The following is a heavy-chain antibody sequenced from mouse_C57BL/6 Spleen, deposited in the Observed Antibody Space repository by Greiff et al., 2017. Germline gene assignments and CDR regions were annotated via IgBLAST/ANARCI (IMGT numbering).Heavy chain of an antibody. J-gene: IGHJ4*01. Sequence: QVQLKQSGAELARPGASVKLSCKASGYTFTSYGISWVKQRTGQGLEWIGEIYPRSGNTYYNEKFKGKATLTADKSSSTAYMELRSLTSEDSAVYVCARSGYYGSSYAMDYWGQGTSVTVSS. CDR3: ARSGYYGSSYAMDY. CDR2: IYPRSGNT. CDR1: GYTFTSYG. D-gene: IGHD1-1*01. V-gene: IGHV1-81*01.